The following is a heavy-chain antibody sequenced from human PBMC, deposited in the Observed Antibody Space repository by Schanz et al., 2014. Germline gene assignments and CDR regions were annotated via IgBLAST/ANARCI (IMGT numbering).Heavy chain of an antibody. CDR3: VRIGGSVFDY. V-gene: IGHV3-48*04. D-gene: IGHD3-10*01. Sequence: EVQLVESGGGLVQPGGSLRLSCTASGFTFSSYSMNWVRQAPGKGLEWVSYVSRSTPDIYYADSVKGRFTISRDNSKNSLYLQMNSLRAEDTAVYYCVRIGGSVFDYWAQGTLVTVSS. CDR1: GFTFSSYS. CDR2: VSRSTPDI. J-gene: IGHJ4*02.